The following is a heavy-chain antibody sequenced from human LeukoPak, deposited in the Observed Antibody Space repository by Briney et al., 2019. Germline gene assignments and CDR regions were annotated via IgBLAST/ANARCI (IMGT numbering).Heavy chain of an antibody. D-gene: IGHD2-15*01. CDR2: ISWNSGSI. CDR3: AKDKGYCSGGSCYTLDY. CDR1: GFTFSSYG. J-gene: IGHJ4*02. V-gene: IGHV3-9*01. Sequence: AGGSLRLSCAASGFTFSSYGMHWVRQAPGKGLEWVSGISWNSGSIGYADSVKGRFTISRDNAKNSLYLQMNSLRAEDTALYYCAKDKGYCSGGSCYTLDYWGQGTLVTVSS.